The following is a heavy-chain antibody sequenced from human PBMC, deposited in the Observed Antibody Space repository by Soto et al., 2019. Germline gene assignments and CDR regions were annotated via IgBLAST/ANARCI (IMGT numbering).Heavy chain of an antibody. CDR1: GSAFRTHG. CDR2: IWGDGSKK. V-gene: IGHV3-33*06. D-gene: IGHD2-15*01. J-gene: IGHJ4*02. Sequence: VQLVESGGGVVQPGGSLRLSCAASGSAFRTHGMHWVRQAPGKGLEWVAVIWGDGSKKYYADSVKGRFTISKDDSKNTLFLQMNTLRAEDTAVYYCAKGAVAAGDFDYWGQGTLVTVSS. CDR3: AKGAVAAGDFDY.